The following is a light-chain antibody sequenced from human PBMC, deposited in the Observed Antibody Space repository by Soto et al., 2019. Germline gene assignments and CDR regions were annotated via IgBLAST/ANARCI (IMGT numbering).Light chain of an antibody. CDR2: GAS. Sequence: EMVMTQSPITLSVSPGERATLSCRASQSVSSNLAWYQQKPGQAPRLLIYGASTRAIGIPARFSGSGSGTEFTLPISSLQSEDSAVYYCQQYNNWPPWTFGQGTKVEIK. V-gene: IGKV3-15*01. J-gene: IGKJ1*01. CDR3: QQYNNWPPWT. CDR1: QSVSSN.